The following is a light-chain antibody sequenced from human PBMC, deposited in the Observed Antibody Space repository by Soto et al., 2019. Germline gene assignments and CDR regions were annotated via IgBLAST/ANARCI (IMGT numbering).Light chain of an antibody. V-gene: IGLV2-14*01. J-gene: IGLJ1*01. Sequence: QSVLTQPASVSGSPGQSITISCTGTSSDVGAYNFVSWYQQHPGKAPKLIIHEVSNRPSGVSNRFSGSKSGNTASLTISGRQAEDEAGYYCSSHGGSSPFYVFGSGTKVTVL. CDR2: EVS. CDR3: SSHGGSSPFYV. CDR1: SSDVGAYNF.